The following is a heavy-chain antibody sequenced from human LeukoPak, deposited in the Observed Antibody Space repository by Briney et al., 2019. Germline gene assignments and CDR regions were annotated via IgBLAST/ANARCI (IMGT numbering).Heavy chain of an antibody. CDR3: AREPYGMDV. V-gene: IGHV4-59*01. CDR1: GGSISSYY. CDR2: IYYSGST. Sequence: PSETLSLTCTVSGGSISSYYWSWVRQPPGKGLEWIGYIYYSGSTNYNPSLKRRVTISVDTSKNQFSLKLSSVTAADTAVYYCAREPYGMDVWGKGTTVTVSS. J-gene: IGHJ6*04.